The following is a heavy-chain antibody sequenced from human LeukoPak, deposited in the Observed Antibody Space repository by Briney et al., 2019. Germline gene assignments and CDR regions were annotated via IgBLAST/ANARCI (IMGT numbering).Heavy chain of an antibody. Sequence: GASVKVSCKASGYTFTGYYMHWVRQAPGQGLEWMGWINPNSGGTNYAQKFQGRVTMTRDTSISTAYMELSRLRSDDTAVYYCARDRGIFPVYYFDYWGQGTLVTVSS. CDR2: INPNSGGT. CDR3: ARDRGIFPVYYFDY. D-gene: IGHD2-15*01. CDR1: GYTFTGYY. J-gene: IGHJ4*02. V-gene: IGHV1-2*02.